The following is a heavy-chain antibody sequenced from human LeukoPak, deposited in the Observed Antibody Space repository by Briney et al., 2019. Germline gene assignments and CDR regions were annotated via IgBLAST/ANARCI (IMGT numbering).Heavy chain of an antibody. CDR3: AKDGCSGGSCFAYYYYMDV. CDR2: VSGSDGST. J-gene: IGHJ6*03. D-gene: IGHD2-15*01. V-gene: IGHV3-23*01. CDR1: GFTFSSYA. Sequence: GGSLRLSCAASGFTFSSYAMSWVRQAPGKGLEWVSAVSGSDGSTYYADSVKGRFTISRDNSKNTLYLQMNSLRAEDTAVYYCAKDGCSGGSCFAYYYYMDVWGKGTTVTVSS.